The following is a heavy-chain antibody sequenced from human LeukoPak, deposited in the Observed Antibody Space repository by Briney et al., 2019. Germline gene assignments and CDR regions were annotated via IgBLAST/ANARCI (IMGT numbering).Heavy chain of an antibody. CDR3: VTDPRGTPLDY. J-gene: IGHJ4*02. Sequence: SGPTLVKPTQTLTLTCTFSGFSLSTSGVGVGWIRQPPGKALEWLALIYWNDDKRCSPSLKSRLTITKDTSKNQVVLTMTNMDPVDTATYYCVTDPRGTPLDYRGQGTLVTVSS. V-gene: IGHV2-5*01. CDR1: GFSLSTSGVG. D-gene: IGHD1-1*01. CDR2: IYWNDDK.